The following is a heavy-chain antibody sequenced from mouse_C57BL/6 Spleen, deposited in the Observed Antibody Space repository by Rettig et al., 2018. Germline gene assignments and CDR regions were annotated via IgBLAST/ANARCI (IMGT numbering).Heavy chain of an antibody. V-gene: IGHV1-81*01. D-gene: IGHD1-1*01. CDR3: ASEFYYYGSSYGAMDY. J-gene: IGHJ4*01. Sequence: YYNEKFKGKATLTADKSSSTAYMELRSLTSEDSAVYFCASEFYYYGSSYGAMDYWGQGTSVTVSS.